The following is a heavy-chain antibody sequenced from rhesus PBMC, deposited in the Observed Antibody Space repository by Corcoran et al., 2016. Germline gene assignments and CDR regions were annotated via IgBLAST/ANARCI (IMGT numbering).Heavy chain of an antibody. Sequence: EVQLVQSGAEVKKPGASVKISCQASGSTFPASYLHWVRQAPGKGIGWMGRVDTEEGEEIHAQKFQDRVTITADTSTDTAYMELSSLRSEDTAVDYCATGGAGHDYWGQGVLVTGAS. D-gene: IGHD1-44*02. CDR3: ATGGAGHDY. CDR2: VDTEEGEE. J-gene: IGHJ4*01. CDR1: GSTFPASY. V-gene: IGHV1-111*02.